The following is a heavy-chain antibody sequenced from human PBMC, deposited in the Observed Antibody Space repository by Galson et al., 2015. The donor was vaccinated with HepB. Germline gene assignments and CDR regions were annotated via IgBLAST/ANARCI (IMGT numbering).Heavy chain of an antibody. J-gene: IGHJ4*02. D-gene: IGHD6-13*01. CDR2: ISSSSSYI. Sequence: SLRLSCAASGFTFSSYSMNWVRQAPGKGLEWVSSISSSSSYIYYADSVKSRFTISRDNAKNSLYLQMNSLRAEDTAVYYCARGVTSGSSWYDYWGQGTLVTVSS. V-gene: IGHV3-21*01. CDR1: GFTFSSYS. CDR3: ARGVTSGSSWYDY.